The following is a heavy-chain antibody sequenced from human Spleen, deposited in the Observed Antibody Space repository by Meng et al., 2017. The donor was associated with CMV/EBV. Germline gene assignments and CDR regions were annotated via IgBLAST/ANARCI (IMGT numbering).Heavy chain of an antibody. CDR2: INHSGST. V-gene: IGHV4-34*01. J-gene: IGHJ5*02. D-gene: IGHD3-9*01. CDR3: ARGSRYAGPRFDP. CDR1: GRSISGYY. Sequence: CAIYGRSISGYYWSWIRQPPGKGREGSGEINHSGSTNYNPSLKSRVTISVDTSKNQFSLKLSSVTAADTAVYYCARGSRYAGPRFDPWGQGTLVTVSS.